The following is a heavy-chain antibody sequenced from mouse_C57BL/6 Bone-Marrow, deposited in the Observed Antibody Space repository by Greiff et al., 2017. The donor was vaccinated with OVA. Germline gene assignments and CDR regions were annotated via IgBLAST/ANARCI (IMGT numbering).Heavy chain of an antibody. CDR2: INPSSGST. CDR3: ANNYGSLFDV. Sequence: VQLQQSGAELAKPGASVKLSCKASGYTFTSYWMHWVKQRPGQGLEWIGYINPSSGSTKYNQKFKDKATWTADKSSSTAYMQLSSLTYEDAAVYCCANNYGSLFDVWGTGTTVTVSS. D-gene: IGHD1-1*01. J-gene: IGHJ1*03. CDR1: GYTFTSYW. V-gene: IGHV1-7*01.